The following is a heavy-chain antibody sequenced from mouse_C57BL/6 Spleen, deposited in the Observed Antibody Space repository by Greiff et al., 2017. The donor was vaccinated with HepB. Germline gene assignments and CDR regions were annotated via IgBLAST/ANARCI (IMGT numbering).Heavy chain of an antibody. V-gene: IGHV1-80*01. CDR3: AREGTTVVAYYAMDY. Sequence: VQLQQSGAELVKPGASVKISCKASGYAFSSYWMNWVKQRPGKGLEWIGQIYPGDGDTNYNGKFKGKATLTADKSSSTAYMQLSSLTSEDSAVYCCAREGTTVVAYYAMDYWGQGTAVTVSS. CDR2: IYPGDGDT. J-gene: IGHJ4*01. D-gene: IGHD1-1*01. CDR1: GYAFSSYW.